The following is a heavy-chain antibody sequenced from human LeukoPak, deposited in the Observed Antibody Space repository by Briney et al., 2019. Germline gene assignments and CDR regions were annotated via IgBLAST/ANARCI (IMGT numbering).Heavy chain of an antibody. Sequence: GLSLRLSCAASGFTFISYGMHWVRQAPGKGLEWVAVISKDGSDKKYADSVKGRFIISRDNSRNTLYLQMNSLRAEDTAVYYCAKEYDGYWGQGTLVTVSS. CDR2: ISKDGSDK. D-gene: IGHD2-8*01. CDR1: GFTFISYG. CDR3: AKEYDGY. J-gene: IGHJ4*02. V-gene: IGHV3-30*18.